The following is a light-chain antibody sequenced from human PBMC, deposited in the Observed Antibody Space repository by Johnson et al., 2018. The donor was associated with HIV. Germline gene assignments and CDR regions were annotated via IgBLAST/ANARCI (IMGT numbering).Light chain of an antibody. J-gene: IGLJ1*01. V-gene: IGLV1-51*01. CDR1: SSNIGNNY. CDR2: DNN. CDR3: GTWDSSLSAYV. Sequence: QSVLTQPPSVSAAPGQKVTISCSGSSSNIGNNYVSWYQHLPGTAPKLLIYDNNKRPSGIPDRFSGSKSGTSATLGITGLQTGDEADYYCGTWDSSLSAYVFGAGPKVTVL.